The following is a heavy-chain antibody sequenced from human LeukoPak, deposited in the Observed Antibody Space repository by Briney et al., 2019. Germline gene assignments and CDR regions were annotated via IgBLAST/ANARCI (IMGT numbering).Heavy chain of an antibody. V-gene: IGHV1-69*05. CDR3: TEGYCSGGSCYQNWFDP. J-gene: IGHJ5*02. D-gene: IGHD2-15*01. Sequence: SVKVSCKASGGTFSSYAISWVRQAPGQGLEWMGGIIPIFGTANYAQKFQGRVTMTRNTSISTAYMELSSLRSEDTAMYYCTEGYCSGGSCYQNWFDPWGQGTLVTVSS. CDR2: IIPIFGTA. CDR1: GGTFSSYA.